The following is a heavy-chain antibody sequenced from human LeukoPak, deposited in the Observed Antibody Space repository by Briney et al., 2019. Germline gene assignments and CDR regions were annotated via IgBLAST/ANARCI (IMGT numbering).Heavy chain of an antibody. V-gene: IGHV1-18*01. J-gene: IGHJ3*02. CDR1: GYTFTSHG. D-gene: IGHD2-2*01. Sequence: ASVKVSCKASGYTFTSHGISWVRQAPGQGLEWMGWISAYNGNTNYAQKFQGRVTMTTDTATSTAYMELWSLRSDDTAVYYCARGGDIVVVPGSKIYAFDIWGQGTMVTVSS. CDR3: ARGGDIVVVPGSKIYAFDI. CDR2: ISAYNGNT.